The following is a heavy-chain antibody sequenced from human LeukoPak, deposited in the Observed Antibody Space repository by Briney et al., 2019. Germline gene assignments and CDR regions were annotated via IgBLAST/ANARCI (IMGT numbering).Heavy chain of an antibody. CDR2: IYYSGST. Sequence: PSETLSLTCTVSGGSISSYYWSWIRQPPGKGREWIGYIYYSGSTNYNPSLKSRVTISVDTSKNQFSLKLSSVTAADTAVYYCAREGYYGSGTYYYGMDVWGQGTTVTVSS. D-gene: IGHD3-10*01. V-gene: IGHV4-59*01. CDR3: AREGYYGSGTYYYGMDV. CDR1: GGSISSYY. J-gene: IGHJ6*02.